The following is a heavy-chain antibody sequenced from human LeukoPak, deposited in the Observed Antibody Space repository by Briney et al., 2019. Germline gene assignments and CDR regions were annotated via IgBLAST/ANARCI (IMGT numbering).Heavy chain of an antibody. CDR2: ISSNGGGT. J-gene: IGHJ4*02. V-gene: IGHV3-64D*09. Sequence: PGGSLRLSCSASGFTFSSYAMHWVRQAPGKGLEYVSAISSNGGGTYYADSVKGRFTISRDNSKNTLYLQMSSLRAEDTAVYYCVKGGHHYYDSSGYYMTYFDYWGQGTLVTVSS. CDR3: VKGGHHYYDSSGYYMTYFDY. D-gene: IGHD3-22*01. CDR1: GFTFSSYA.